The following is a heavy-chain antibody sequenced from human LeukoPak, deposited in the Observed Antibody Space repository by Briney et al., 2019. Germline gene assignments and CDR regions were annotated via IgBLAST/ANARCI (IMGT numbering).Heavy chain of an antibody. CDR2: ISGSGGTT. CDR3: AKGTGWTTVRDYYYYGMDV. V-gene: IGHV3-23*01. Sequence: GSLRLSCAASGFTFNNYAMTWVRQAPGKGLEWVSAISGSGGTTYYADSVKGRFTISRDNSKNTLYLQMNSLRAEDTAVYYCAKGTGWTTVRDYYYYGMDVWGQGTTVTVSS. CDR1: GFTFNNYA. J-gene: IGHJ6*02. D-gene: IGHD4-17*01.